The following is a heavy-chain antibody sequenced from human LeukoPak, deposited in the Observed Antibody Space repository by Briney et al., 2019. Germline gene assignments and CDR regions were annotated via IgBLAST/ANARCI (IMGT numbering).Heavy chain of an antibody. CDR1: GGSFSGYY. CDR2: INHSGST. J-gene: IGHJ4*02. V-gene: IGHV4-34*01. D-gene: IGHD3-10*01. CDR3: ARLRMGGYLWSNDY. Sequence: SETLSLTCAVYGGSFSGYYWSWIRQPPGKGLEWIGEINHSGSTNYNPSLKSRITTSVDTSKNQFSLKLSSVTAADTAVYYCARLRMGGYLWSNDYWGQRTLVTVSS.